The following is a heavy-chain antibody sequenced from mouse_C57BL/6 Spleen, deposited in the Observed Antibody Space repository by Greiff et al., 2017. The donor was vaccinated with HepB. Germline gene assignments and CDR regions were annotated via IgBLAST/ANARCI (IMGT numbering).Heavy chain of an antibody. D-gene: IGHD1-1*01. CDR3: ARSHRGSSYYYAMDY. CDR2: ISSGSSTI. V-gene: IGHV5-17*01. CDR1: GFTFSDYG. Sequence: EVQRVESGGGLVKPGGSLKLSCAASGFTFSDYGMHWVRQAPEKGLEWVAYISSGSSTIYYADTVKGRFTISRDNAKNTLFLQMTSLRSEDTAMYYCARSHRGSSYYYAMDYWGQGTSVTVSS. J-gene: IGHJ4*01.